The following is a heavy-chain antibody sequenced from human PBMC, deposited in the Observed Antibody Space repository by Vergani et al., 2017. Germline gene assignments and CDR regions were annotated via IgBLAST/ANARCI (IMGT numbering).Heavy chain of an antibody. CDR1: DFISNGHY. CDR3: ARTESFILRYFHWAL. D-gene: IGHD3-9*01. Sequence: QVQLQESGQGLVKPSETLSLICDVFDFISNGHYWGWIRQPPGKGLEWIGNIYHSGGAYYNPSLKGRVTISVDTSKNQFSLVVTSVTAADTAIYFCARTESFILRYFHWALWGQGTLVTVSS. J-gene: IGHJ4*02. V-gene: IGHV4-38-2*01. CDR2: IYHSGGA.